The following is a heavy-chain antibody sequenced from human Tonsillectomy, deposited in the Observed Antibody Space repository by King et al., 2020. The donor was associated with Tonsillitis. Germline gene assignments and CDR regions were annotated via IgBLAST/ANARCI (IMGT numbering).Heavy chain of an antibody. CDR1: VFTFSNAW. J-gene: IGHJ4*02. Sequence: VQLVESGGGLVKPGESLRLSCAASVFTFSNAWMSWVRQAPGKGLEWVGRIKSKTDGGTADYAAPVKGRFTIARDDSKNTLYLQMNNLKTEDTAVYYCTTGASMITFGGVSPNDYWGQGTLVTVSS. D-gene: IGHD3-16*01. CDR2: IKSKTDGGTA. CDR3: TTGASMITFGGVSPNDY. V-gene: IGHV3-15*01.